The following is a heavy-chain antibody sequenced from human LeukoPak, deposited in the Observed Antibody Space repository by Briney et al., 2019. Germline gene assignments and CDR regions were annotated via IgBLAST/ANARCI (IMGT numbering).Heavy chain of an antibody. CDR3: ARDGNDYNSLDAFDV. CDR2: IRHDGIGK. V-gene: IGHV3-7*01. J-gene: IGHJ3*01. CDR1: GFTFSSYA. D-gene: IGHD5-24*01. Sequence: PGGSLRLSCAASGFTFSSYAMSWVRQAPGKGLEWVANIRHDGIGKYYIDSVKGRFTLSRENAENSVFLQMNSLRAEDTAVYYCARDGNDYNSLDAFDVWGQGTMVTVSS.